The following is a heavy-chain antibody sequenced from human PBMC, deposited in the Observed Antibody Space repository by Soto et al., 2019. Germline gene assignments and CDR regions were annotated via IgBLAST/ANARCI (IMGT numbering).Heavy chain of an antibody. V-gene: IGHV3-7*01. CDR2: IKQDGSEK. J-gene: IGHJ3*02. CDR3: ARDSESDIVVVVADEPDDAFDI. CDR1: GFTFSSYW. D-gene: IGHD2-15*01. Sequence: GGSLRLSCAASGFTFSSYWMSWVRQAPGKGLEWVANIKQDGSEKYYGDSVKGRFTISRDNAKNSLYLQMNSLRAEDTAVYYCARDSESDIVVVVADEPDDAFDIWGQGTMVTVSS.